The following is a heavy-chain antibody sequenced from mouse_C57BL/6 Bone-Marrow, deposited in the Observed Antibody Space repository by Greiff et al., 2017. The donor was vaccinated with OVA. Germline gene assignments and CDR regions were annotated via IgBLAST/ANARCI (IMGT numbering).Heavy chain of an antibody. D-gene: IGHD2-4*01. CDR2: IWSGGST. J-gene: IGHJ3*01. Sequence: VKLQESGPGLVQPSQSLSITCTVSGFSLTSYGVHWVRQSPGKGLEWLGVIWSGGSTDYNAAFISRLSISKDNSKSQVFFKMNSLQADDTAIYYCARNDYDEGDWFAYWGQGTLVTVSA. V-gene: IGHV2-2*01. CDR1: GFSLTSYG. CDR3: ARNDYDEGDWFAY.